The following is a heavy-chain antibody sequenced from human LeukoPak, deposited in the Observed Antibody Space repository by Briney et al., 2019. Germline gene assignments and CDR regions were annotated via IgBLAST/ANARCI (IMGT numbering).Heavy chain of an antibody. CDR3: ARVGSSGSYNEDY. CDR1: GFTFSSYS. J-gene: IGHJ4*02. V-gene: IGHV3-21*01. CDR2: ISSSSSYI. Sequence: GGSLRLSCAASGFTFSSYSMNWVRQAPGKGLEWVSSISSSSSYIYYADSVKGRFTISRDNAKNSPYLQMNTLRAEDTAVYYCARVGSSGSYNEDYWGXXTLVTVSS. D-gene: IGHD1-26*01.